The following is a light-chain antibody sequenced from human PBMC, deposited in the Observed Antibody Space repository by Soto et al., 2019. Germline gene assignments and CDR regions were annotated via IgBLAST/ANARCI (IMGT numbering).Light chain of an antibody. V-gene: IGLV7-46*01. J-gene: IGLJ3*02. CDR3: LLCHGAARV. CDR1: TGAVTSGHY. Sequence: QAVVTQEPSLPVSPGGTVTLTCGSSTGAVTSGHYPYWFQQRPGQAPRTLIYDTSKKHSWTPARFSGSLLGGKAALTLSGAQPEDEAEYYCLLCHGAARVFGGGTKLTVL. CDR2: DTS.